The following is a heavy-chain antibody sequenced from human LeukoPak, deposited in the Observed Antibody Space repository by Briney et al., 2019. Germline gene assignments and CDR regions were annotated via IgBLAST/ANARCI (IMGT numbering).Heavy chain of an antibody. J-gene: IGHJ4*02. Sequence: PGGSLRLSCAASGFTFGSYGVHWVRQAPSKGLEWVAFIRFDGSNTYYADSVKGRFTISRDNSNNTLYLQMNSLRVEDTAVYYCARGYGESHFDSWGRGSLVTVSS. CDR3: ARGYGESHFDS. CDR1: GFTFGSYG. V-gene: IGHV3-30*02. D-gene: IGHD5-18*01. CDR2: IRFDGSNT.